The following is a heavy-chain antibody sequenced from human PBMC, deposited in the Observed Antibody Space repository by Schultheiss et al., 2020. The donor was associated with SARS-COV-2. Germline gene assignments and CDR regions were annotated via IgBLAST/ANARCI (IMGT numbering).Heavy chain of an antibody. CDR3: AKLESMSGGRYFDY. CDR2: ISYDGSNK. J-gene: IGHJ4*02. D-gene: IGHD2-8*02. CDR1: GFTFDDYA. V-gene: IGHV3-30*18. Sequence: GGSLRLSCAASGFTFDDYAMHWVRQAPGKGLEWVAVISYDGSNKYYADSVKGRFTISRDNSKNTLYLQMNSLRAEDTAVYYCAKLESMSGGRYFDYWGQGTLVTVSS.